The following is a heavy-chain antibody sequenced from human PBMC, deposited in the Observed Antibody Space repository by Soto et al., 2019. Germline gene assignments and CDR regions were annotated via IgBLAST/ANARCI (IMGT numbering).Heavy chain of an antibody. CDR2: IYYSGST. V-gene: IGHV4-59*01. D-gene: IGHD4-17*01. CDR3: ARDPLTTFYGMDV. J-gene: IGHJ6*02. CDR1: GGCISSYY. Sequence: ATLSLTCIVSGGCISSYYWSWIRQPPGKGLEWIGYIYYSGSTNYNPSLKSRVTISVDTSKNQFSLKLSSVTAADTAVYYCARDPLTTFYGMDVWGQGTTVTVPS.